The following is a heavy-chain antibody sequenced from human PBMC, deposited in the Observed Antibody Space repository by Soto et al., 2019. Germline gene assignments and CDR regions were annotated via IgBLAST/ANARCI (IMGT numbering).Heavy chain of an antibody. CDR2: ISAYNGNT. V-gene: IGHV1-18*01. CDR3: ARDRYCSSTSCQAYDYGRGSYRPFDY. Sequence: ASVKVSCKASGYTFTSYGISWVRQAPGQGLEWMGWISAYNGNTNYAQKLQGRVTMTTDTSTSTAYMELRSLRSDDTAVYYCARDRYCSSTSCQAYDYGRGSYRPFDYWG. CDR1: GYTFTSYG. D-gene: IGHD2-2*01. J-gene: IGHJ4*01.